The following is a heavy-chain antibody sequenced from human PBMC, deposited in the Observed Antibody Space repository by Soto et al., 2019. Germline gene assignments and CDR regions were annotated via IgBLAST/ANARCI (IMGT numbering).Heavy chain of an antibody. D-gene: IGHD3-10*01. Sequence: QVQLQESGPGLVKPSETLSLTCTVSDDSSSNYKWSWIRQPPGRRLEWIGYIDSNGGTSYNPSLQRRVPISIDTSTKPFFLKLSSVTAADTAVYYCVRLGFGRLHGLVDVWGQGTTVTVSS. V-gene: IGHV4-59*08. CDR2: IDSNGGT. CDR1: DDSSSNYK. CDR3: VRLGFGRLHGLVDV. J-gene: IGHJ6*02.